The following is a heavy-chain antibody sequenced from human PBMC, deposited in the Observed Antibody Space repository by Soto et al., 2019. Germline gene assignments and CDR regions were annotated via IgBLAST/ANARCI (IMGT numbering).Heavy chain of an antibody. D-gene: IGHD3-10*02. J-gene: IGHJ2*01. CDR1: GFTFSTYA. Sequence: EVQLLESGGGLVQPGGSLRLSCAASGFTFSTYAMTWVRQAPGKGLEWVSAITRSGGDTNYVDSVKGRFTISRDNSKNTLYLQMNSLTAVDTAVYYCANVGSYYVTYDHWYFDLWCRCTLVTVSS. CDR2: ITRSGGDT. CDR3: ANVGSYYVTYDHWYFDL. V-gene: IGHV3-23*01.